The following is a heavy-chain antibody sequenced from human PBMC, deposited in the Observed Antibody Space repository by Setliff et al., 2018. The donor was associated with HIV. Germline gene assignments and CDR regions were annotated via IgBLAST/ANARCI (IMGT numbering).Heavy chain of an antibody. CDR1: GASISSCNW. CDR3: ARLMPNWDYFDY. J-gene: IGHJ4*02. Sequence: PSETLSLTCAVSGASISSCNWWSWVRQSPGKGPEWVGEIFLAGSTNYTPSLKSRVTISVDTSKNHFSLNVSSLTAADTALYYCARLMPNWDYFDYWGQGTQVTAS. D-gene: IGHD2-2*01. V-gene: IGHV4-4*02. CDR2: IFLAGST.